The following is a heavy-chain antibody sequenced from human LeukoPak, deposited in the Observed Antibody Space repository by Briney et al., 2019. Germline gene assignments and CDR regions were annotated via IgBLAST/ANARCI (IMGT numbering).Heavy chain of an antibody. D-gene: IGHD3-10*01. J-gene: IGHJ6*02. CDR1: GFTFSSYS. CDR2: ISSGTSTI. Sequence: GRSLRLSCAASGFTFSSYSMNWVRQAPGKGLEWVSYISSGTSTIYYADSVKGRFTISRDNAKNSLYLQMNSLRDEDTAVYYCARVSGGHYGSGSYTAEGVWGQGTTVTVSS. CDR3: ARVSGGHYGSGSYTAEGV. V-gene: IGHV3-48*02.